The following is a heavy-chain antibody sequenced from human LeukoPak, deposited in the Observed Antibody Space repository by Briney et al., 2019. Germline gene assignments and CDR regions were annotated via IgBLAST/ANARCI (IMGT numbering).Heavy chain of an antibody. CDR3: ARPIRGSYVEDAFDM. D-gene: IGHD1-26*01. CDR2: INPSSGGT. CDR1: GYTFSDYY. Sequence: ASVKVSCKTSGYTFSDYYLHWVRQAPGQGLEWMGWINPSSGGTKYVQKFQGRVTMTRDTSISTGYMELRRLISDDTAVYYCARPIRGSYVEDAFDMWGQGTMVTVSA. V-gene: IGHV1-2*02. J-gene: IGHJ3*02.